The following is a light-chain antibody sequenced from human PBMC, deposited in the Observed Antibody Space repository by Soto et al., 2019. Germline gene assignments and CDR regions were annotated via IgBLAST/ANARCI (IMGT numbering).Light chain of an antibody. CDR2: SNN. CDR3: AAWDDSLDGGV. V-gene: IGLV1-44*01. CDR1: SSNIGSNT. Sequence: QSVLTQPPSASGTPGQRVTISCSGSSSNIGSNTVNWYQQLPGTPPKLLIYSNNHRPSGVPDRFSGSKSGTSASLAISGLQSDDEADYYCAAWDDSLDGGVFGGGTQLTVL. J-gene: IGLJ2*01.